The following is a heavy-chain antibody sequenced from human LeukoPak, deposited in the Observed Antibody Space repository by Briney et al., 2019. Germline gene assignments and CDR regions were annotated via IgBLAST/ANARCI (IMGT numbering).Heavy chain of an antibody. CDR3: ASGDGYGDHGEDY. V-gene: IGHV3-7*01. J-gene: IGHJ4*02. Sequence: GGSLRLSCAASGFTFSSYWMSWVRQAPGKGLEWVANIKQDGSEKYYVDSVKGRFTISRDNAKNSLYLQMNSLRAEDTAVCYCASGDGYGDHGEDYWGQGTLVTVSS. D-gene: IGHD4-17*01. CDR1: GFTFSSYW. CDR2: IKQDGSEK.